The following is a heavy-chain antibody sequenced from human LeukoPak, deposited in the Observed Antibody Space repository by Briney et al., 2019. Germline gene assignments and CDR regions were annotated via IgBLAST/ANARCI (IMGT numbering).Heavy chain of an antibody. D-gene: IGHD5-12*01. CDR3: PGAYIVATMFDP. CDR1: GGSISSSSYY. Sequence: PSETLSLTCTVSGGSISSSSYYWGWIRQPPGKGLEWIGSIYYSGSTYYNPSLKSRVTISVDTSKNQFSLKLSSVTAADTAVYYCPGAYIVATMFDPWGQGTLVTVSS. CDR2: IYYSGST. J-gene: IGHJ5*02. V-gene: IGHV4-39*01.